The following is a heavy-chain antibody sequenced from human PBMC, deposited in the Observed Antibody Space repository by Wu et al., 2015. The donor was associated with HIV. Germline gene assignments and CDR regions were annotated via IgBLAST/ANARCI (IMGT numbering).Heavy chain of an antibody. CDR2: ISAYNGNT. Sequence: QVQLVQSGAEVKKPGASVKVSCKASGYTFTSYGISWVRQAPGQGLEWMGWISAYNGNTNYAQKLQGRVTMTTDTSTSTAYMELRSLRSDDTAVYYCARDLGMVEYYDLLTGYHLQPDAFDIWGQGTMVTVSS. J-gene: IGHJ3*02. CDR3: ARDLGMVEYYDLLTGYHLQPDAFDI. V-gene: IGHV1-18*01. D-gene: IGHD3-9*01. CDR1: GYTFTSYG.